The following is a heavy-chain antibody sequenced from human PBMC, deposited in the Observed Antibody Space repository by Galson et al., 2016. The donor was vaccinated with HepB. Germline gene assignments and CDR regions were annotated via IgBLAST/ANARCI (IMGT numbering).Heavy chain of an antibody. V-gene: IGHV4-59*02. CDR3: ARDGGEGWYYYAMDV. D-gene: IGHD3-16*01. J-gene: IGHJ6*02. Sequence: SETLSLTCTVSGGSVTGYYWGWIRQPPGKGLEWIGYTHYSGSTKYNPALKSRVTISADTSKNQFSLKLTSVTAADTAVYYCARDGGEGWYYYAMDVWGQGTTVTVSS. CDR2: THYSGST. CDR1: GGSVTGYY.